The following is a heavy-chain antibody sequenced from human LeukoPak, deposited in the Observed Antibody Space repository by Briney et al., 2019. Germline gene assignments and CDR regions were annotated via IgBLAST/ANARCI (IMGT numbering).Heavy chain of an antibody. V-gene: IGHV3-74*01. CDR1: GFTFSNYW. J-gene: IGHJ4*02. D-gene: IGHD1-26*01. CDR2: INTDESRS. Sequence: GGSLRLSCVASGFTFSNYWMHWVRQAPGKGLVWVSRINTDESRSTYADSVKGRFTISRDNAKNTLYLQMSNLRAEDTAVYYCAAGGATDTKFDFWGQGSLVTVSS. CDR3: AAGGATDTKFDF.